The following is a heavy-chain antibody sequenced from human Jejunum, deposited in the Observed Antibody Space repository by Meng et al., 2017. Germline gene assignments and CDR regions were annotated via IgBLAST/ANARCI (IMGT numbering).Heavy chain of an antibody. CDR2: INSDGSSA. D-gene: IGHD2-8*02. Sequence: VESGGGLVQPGGSLRLSCAASGFTLSSYWMQWVRQSPGKGLVWLARINSDGSSARYADSVKGRFTISRDNAKNTLFLQMDSLRAEDTAVYYCTRGTEVLSDKGDLWGQGTLVTVSS. CDR3: TRGTEVLSDKGDL. J-gene: IGHJ5*02. CDR1: GFTLSSYW. V-gene: IGHV3-74*01.